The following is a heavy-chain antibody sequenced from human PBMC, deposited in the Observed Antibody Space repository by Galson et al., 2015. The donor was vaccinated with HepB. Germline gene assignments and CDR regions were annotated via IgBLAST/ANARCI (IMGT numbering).Heavy chain of an antibody. CDR1: GFNFDVFG. CDR2: IAWNGGLP. J-gene: IGHJ4*01. D-gene: IGHD6-19*01. V-gene: IGHV3-20*04. Sequence: SLRLSCAASGFNFDVFGMSWGRQRPGKGLDSVSVIAWNGGLPRYEDSVQGRFTISRDNAKNTLYLQMNSLRAEDAAFYFCARNEGDVPGWYYLDSWGRGTLVTVSS. CDR3: ARNEGDVPGWYYLDS.